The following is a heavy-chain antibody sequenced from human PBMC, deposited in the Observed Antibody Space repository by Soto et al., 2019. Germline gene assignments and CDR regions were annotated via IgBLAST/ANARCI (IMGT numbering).Heavy chain of an antibody. D-gene: IGHD2-15*01. CDR2: IYYSGST. CDR3: VRQHSADCSGGTCYHAFDI. CDR1: GDSVSSGSSY. Sequence: SETLSLTCTVSGDSVSSGSSYWGWIRQPPGKGLEWIGYIYYSGSTNYSPSLKSRVTISLDTSKNQYSLKLSSVTAADTAVFYCVRQHSADCSGGTCYHAFDIWGLGTMVTVSS. V-gene: IGHV4-61*01. J-gene: IGHJ3*02.